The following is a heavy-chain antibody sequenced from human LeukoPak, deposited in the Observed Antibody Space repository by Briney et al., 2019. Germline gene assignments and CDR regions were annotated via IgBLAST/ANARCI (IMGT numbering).Heavy chain of an antibody. D-gene: IGHD6-19*01. CDR1: GYTFTSYG. CDR2: IIPIFCTT. J-gene: IGHJ4*02. Sequence: SVKVSCKASGYTFTSYGISWVRQAPGHRLEWMGAIIPIFCTTHYAQKFQGRVTITADKSTTTAYMEMRSLRSEDMAVYYCAKGRILKGEVAGIGDFDLWGQGTLVTVSS. CDR3: AKGRILKGEVAGIGDFDL. V-gene: IGHV1-69*06.